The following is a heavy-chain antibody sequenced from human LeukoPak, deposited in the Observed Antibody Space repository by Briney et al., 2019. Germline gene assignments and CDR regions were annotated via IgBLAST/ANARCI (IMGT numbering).Heavy chain of an antibody. J-gene: IGHJ4*02. Sequence: PSETLSLTCAVYGGSFSNYFWNWIRQPAGKGLEWIGRIYTSGSTNYNPSLKSRVTISVDTSKNQFSLKLSSVTAADTAVYYCARFSGRAYYFDYWGQGTLVTVSS. D-gene: IGHD1-26*01. CDR3: ARFSGRAYYFDY. CDR1: GGSFSNYF. V-gene: IGHV4-59*10. CDR2: IYTSGST.